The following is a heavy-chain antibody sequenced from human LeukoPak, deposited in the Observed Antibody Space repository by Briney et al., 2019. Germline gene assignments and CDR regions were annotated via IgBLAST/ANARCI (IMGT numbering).Heavy chain of an antibody. Sequence: PSETLSLTCAVSGGSISSGGYSWRWIRQPPGKGLEWIGYIYHSGSTYCNPSLKSRVTISVDRSKNQFSLKLSSVTAADTAVYYCARLTTMDYFDYWGQGTLVTVSS. D-gene: IGHD4-23*01. CDR1: GGSISSGGYS. V-gene: IGHV4-30-2*01. J-gene: IGHJ4*02. CDR2: IYHSGST. CDR3: ARLTTMDYFDY.